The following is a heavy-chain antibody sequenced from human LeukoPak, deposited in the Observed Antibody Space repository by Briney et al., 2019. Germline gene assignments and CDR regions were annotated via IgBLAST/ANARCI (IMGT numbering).Heavy chain of an antibody. Sequence: GGSLRLSCAASGFTLSSYWMSWVRQAPGKGLEWVANIKQDGSEKYYVDSVKGRFTISRDNAKNSLYLQMNRLRVEDTAVYCCARIRFGESYAPKSYYYYYMDVWGIGTTVTISS. CDR1: GFTLSSYW. D-gene: IGHD3-10*01. CDR2: IKQDGSEK. CDR3: ARIRFGESYAPKSYYYYYMDV. J-gene: IGHJ6*03. V-gene: IGHV3-7*01.